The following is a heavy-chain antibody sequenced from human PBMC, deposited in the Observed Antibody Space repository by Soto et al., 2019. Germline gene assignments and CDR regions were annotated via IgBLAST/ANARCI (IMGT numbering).Heavy chain of an antibody. V-gene: IGHV1-69*01. CDR1: GGTISSYA. CDR2: FIPIIGTT. CDR3: ASLVVLEDSTGDWIDP. D-gene: IGHD7-27*01. Sequence: QAQLVQSGAEVKKPGSSVKVSCSASGGTISSYAITWVRQAPGQGLEWMGGFIPIIGTTNYAQKFQGRVTITADESTSTSYMEVSSLRSEDTAVYYCASLVVLEDSTGDWIDPWGQGTLVTVSS. J-gene: IGHJ5*02.